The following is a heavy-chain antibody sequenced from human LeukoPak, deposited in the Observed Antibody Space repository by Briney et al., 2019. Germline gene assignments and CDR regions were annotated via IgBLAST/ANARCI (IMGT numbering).Heavy chain of an antibody. CDR1: GGSISSGGYY. CDR3: ASSGDFWSGYRSYFDY. J-gene: IGHJ4*02. V-gene: IGHV4-31*03. Sequence: SSETLSLTCTVSGGSISSGGYYWSWIRQHPGKGLEWIGYIYYSGSTYYNPSLKSRVTISVDTSKNRFSLKLSSVTAADTAVYYCASSGDFWSGYRSYFDYWGQGTLVTVSS. CDR2: IYYSGST. D-gene: IGHD3-3*01.